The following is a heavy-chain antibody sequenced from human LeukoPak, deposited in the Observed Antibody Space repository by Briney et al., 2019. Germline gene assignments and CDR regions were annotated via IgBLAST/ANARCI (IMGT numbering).Heavy chain of an antibody. Sequence: SETLSLTCTVSGGSISSYYWSWIRQPPGKGLEWIGYIYYSGSTNYNPSLKSRVTISVDTSKNQFSLKLSSVTAADTAVYYCARGYCSGGSCYSYYYYNYMYVWGKGTTVTVSS. D-gene: IGHD2-15*01. V-gene: IGHV4-59*12. CDR1: GGSISSYY. CDR3: ARGYCSGGSCYSYYYYNYMYV. CDR2: IYYSGST. J-gene: IGHJ6*03.